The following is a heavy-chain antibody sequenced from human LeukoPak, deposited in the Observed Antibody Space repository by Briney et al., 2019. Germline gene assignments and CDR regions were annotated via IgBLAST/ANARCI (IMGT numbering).Heavy chain of an antibody. CDR2: INLDGSEK. CDR1: GFMFSNYW. Sequence: GGSLRLSCTASGFMFSNYWMAWVRQAPGKGLEWVANINLDGSEKYYVDSVKGRFTISRDNAKNSLYLQMNTLRAEDTAVYYCARDHEIWGQGTMVTISS. J-gene: IGHJ3*02. V-gene: IGHV3-7*01. CDR3: ARDHEI.